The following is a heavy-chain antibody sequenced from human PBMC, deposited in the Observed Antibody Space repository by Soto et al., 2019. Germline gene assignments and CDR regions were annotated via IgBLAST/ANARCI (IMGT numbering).Heavy chain of an antibody. CDR3: ARDILSGGAYPDY. CDR2: ISRGSSYI. V-gene: IGHV3-21*01. D-gene: IGHD3-10*01. Sequence: GGSLRLSCAASGFTFSSYTMNWVRQAPGKGLEWVSSISRGSSYIYYADSVKGRFTISRDNAKNSLFLQMNSLRAEDTAVYYCARDILSGGAYPDYWGQRTKVTVSS. CDR1: GFTFSSYT. J-gene: IGHJ4*02.